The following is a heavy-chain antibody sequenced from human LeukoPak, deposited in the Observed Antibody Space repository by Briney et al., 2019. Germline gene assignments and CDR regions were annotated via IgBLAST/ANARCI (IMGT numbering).Heavy chain of an antibody. CDR1: GGSISTYY. Sequence: PSETLSLTCTVSGGSISTYYWSWIRQPPGKELEWIGYIYYSGSTNYNPSLKSRVSISVDTSKNQFSLNLSSVTAADTAVYYCARAGGSSWPFDYWGQGTLVTVSS. CDR2: IYYSGST. J-gene: IGHJ4*02. V-gene: IGHV4-59*01. D-gene: IGHD6-13*01. CDR3: ARAGGSSWPFDY.